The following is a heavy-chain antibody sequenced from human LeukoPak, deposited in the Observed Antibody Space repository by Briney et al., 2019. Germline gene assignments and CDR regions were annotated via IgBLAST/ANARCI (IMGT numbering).Heavy chain of an antibody. J-gene: IGHJ4*02. CDR1: GYSISSGYY. CDR3: ARNGFFTIEF. V-gene: IGHV4-38-2*02. CDR2: IYHSGST. D-gene: IGHD3-3*01. Sequence: PSETLSLTCTVSGYSISSGYYWGWIRQPPGKGLEWIGSIYHSGSTYYNPSLKSRVTISVDTSKNQFSLKLSSVTAADTAVYYCARNGFFTIEFWGQGTLVTVSS.